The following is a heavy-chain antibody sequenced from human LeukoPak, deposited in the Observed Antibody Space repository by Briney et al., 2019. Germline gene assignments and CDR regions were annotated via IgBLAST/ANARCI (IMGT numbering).Heavy chain of an antibody. J-gene: IGHJ4*02. CDR3: ARTPGDSKVVSPFDY. Sequence: GGSLRLSCAASGFTFSSYAMHWVRQAPGKGLEWVAVISYDGSNKYYADSVKGRFTISRDNSKNTLYLQMNSLRAEDTAVYYCARTPGDSKVVSPFDYWGQGTLVTVSS. V-gene: IGHV3-30*04. CDR2: ISYDGSNK. CDR1: GFTFSSYA. D-gene: IGHD3-22*01.